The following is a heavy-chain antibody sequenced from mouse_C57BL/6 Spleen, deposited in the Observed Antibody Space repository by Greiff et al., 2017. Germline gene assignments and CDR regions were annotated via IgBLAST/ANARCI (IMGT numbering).Heavy chain of an antibody. J-gene: IGHJ2*01. CDR1: GYAFSSYW. CDR3: ARRGYYGSSSDY. CDR2: IYPGDGDT. Sequence: QVQLQQSGAELVKPGASVKISCKASGYAFSSYWMNWVKQRPGKGLEWIGQIYPGDGDTNYNGKFKGKATLTADKSSSTAYMQLSSLTSEDSAVYFWARRGYYGSSSDYWGQGTTLTVSS. V-gene: IGHV1-80*01. D-gene: IGHD1-1*01.